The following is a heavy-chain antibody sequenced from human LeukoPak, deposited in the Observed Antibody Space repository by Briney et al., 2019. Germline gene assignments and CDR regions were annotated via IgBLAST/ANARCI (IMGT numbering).Heavy chain of an antibody. J-gene: IGHJ5*02. V-gene: IGHV1-69*01. CDR2: TIPIFGTA. CDR3: ARWSLHRNRQGGP. Sequence: ASVKVSCKASGGTFSSYAISWVRQAPGQGLEWMGGTIPIFGTANYAQKFQGRVTITADESTSTAYMELSSLRSEDTAVYYCARWSLHRNRQGGPWGQGTLVTVSS. D-gene: IGHD2/OR15-2a*01. CDR1: GGTFSSYA.